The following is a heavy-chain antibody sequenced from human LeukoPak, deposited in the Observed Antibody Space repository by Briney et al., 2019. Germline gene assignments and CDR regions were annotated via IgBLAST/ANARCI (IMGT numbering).Heavy chain of an antibody. CDR1: GFTFSNYA. J-gene: IGHJ4*02. V-gene: IGHV3-23*01. D-gene: IGHD5-24*01. CDR2: ISGSGGST. Sequence: GGSLRLSCAASGFTFSNYAINWVRQPPAKGLEWVSGISGSGGSTYYAASVKGRFTISRDNSKNPLYLQVNSLSVEDTAVYYCASQWDVDGTGHFDYWGQGTLVTVSS. CDR3: ASQWDVDGTGHFDY.